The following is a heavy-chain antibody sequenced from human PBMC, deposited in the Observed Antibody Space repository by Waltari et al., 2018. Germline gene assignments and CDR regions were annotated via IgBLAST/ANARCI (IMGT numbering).Heavy chain of an antibody. CDR1: GGPISRAGSY. Sequence: QVQLQESGPGLVKPSQTLSLTCPVSGGPISRAGSYWSWIRQHPGKGLEWIGYIYHSGSTYYNPSLKSRVTISVDRSKNQFSLKLSSVTAADTALYYCARGWVDQNLDWLLDYWGQGIPVTVSS. D-gene: IGHD3-9*01. V-gene: IGHV4-30-2*01. CDR3: ARGWVDQNLDWLLDY. J-gene: IGHJ4*02. CDR2: IYHSGST.